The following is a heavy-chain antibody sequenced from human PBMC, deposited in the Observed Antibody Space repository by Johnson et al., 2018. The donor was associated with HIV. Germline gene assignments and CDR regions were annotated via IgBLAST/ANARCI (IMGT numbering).Heavy chain of an antibody. D-gene: IGHD5-18*01. J-gene: IGHJ3*02. Sequence: VQLVVSGGGLVQPGRSLRLSCAASGFTFDDYAMHWVRQAPGQGLEWVSYISSSGSTIYYADSVKGRFTVSRDNAKNSLYLQMNSLRAEDTAMYYCARGMWIPEIDAIDIWGQGTMVTVSS. CDR1: GFTFDDYA. CDR2: ISSSGSTI. V-gene: IGHV3-48*03. CDR3: ARGMWIPEIDAIDI.